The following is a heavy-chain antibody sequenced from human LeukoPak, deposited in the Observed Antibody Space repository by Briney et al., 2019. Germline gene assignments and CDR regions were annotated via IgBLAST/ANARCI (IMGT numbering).Heavy chain of an antibody. J-gene: IGHJ4*02. CDR3: ARVPLRGYSGYEYDY. D-gene: IGHD5-12*01. Sequence: ASVKVSCKASGGTFSSYVINWVRQAPGQGLEWMGRINPSNGGTNYAQRFQGRVSMTWDTSISTAYMELSRLRSDDTAVYYCARVPLRGYSGYEYDYWGQGTLVTVSS. V-gene: IGHV1-2*06. CDR2: INPSNGGT. CDR1: GGTFSSYV.